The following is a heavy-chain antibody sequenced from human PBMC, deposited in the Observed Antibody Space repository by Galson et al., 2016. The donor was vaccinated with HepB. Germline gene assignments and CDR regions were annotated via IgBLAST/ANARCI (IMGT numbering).Heavy chain of an antibody. CDR3: ARDKSKITMTD. Sequence: SVKVSCKVSGYNFNNYGIHWVRQAPGQGLEWMGWISIYNGNTNYAQKVQGRVTMTTDTSTSTAYLELRSLRSDDTAVYYCARDKSKITMTDWGQGTLVTVSS. CDR1: GYNFNNYG. D-gene: IGHD3-22*01. CDR2: ISIYNGNT. V-gene: IGHV1-18*01. J-gene: IGHJ4*02.